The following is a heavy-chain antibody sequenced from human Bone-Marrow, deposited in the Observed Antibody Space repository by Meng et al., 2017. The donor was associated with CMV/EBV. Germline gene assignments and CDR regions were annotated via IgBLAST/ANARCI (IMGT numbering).Heavy chain of an antibody. V-gene: IGHV2-5*01. CDR2: IYWNDDK. J-gene: IGHJ5*02. CDR3: AHRRPLESGSYFRWFDP. D-gene: IGHD1-26*01. CDR1: SLSPSGVG. Sequence: SLSPSGVGVGWIRQPPGKALEWLALIYWNDDKRYSPSLKSRLTITKDTSKNQVVLTMTNMDPVDTATYYCAHRRPLESGSYFRWFDPWGQGTLVTVSS.